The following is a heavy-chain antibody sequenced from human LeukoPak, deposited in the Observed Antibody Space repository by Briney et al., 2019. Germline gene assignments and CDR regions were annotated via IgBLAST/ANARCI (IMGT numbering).Heavy chain of an antibody. D-gene: IGHD6-19*01. V-gene: IGHV3-23*01. CDR3: AKMREWLVEFDY. J-gene: IGHJ4*02. CDR1: GLTFSSYA. Sequence: GGSLRLSCAASGLTFSSYAMSWVRQAPGKGLEWVSAISGSGGSTYYADSVKGRFTISRDNSKNTLYLQMNSLRAEDTAVYYCAKMREWLVEFDYWGQGTLVTVSS. CDR2: ISGSGGST.